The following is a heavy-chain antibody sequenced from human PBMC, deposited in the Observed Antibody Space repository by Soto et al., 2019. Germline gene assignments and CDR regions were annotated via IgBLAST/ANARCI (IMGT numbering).Heavy chain of an antibody. CDR2: INHSGST. J-gene: IGHJ6*02. Sequence: SETLSLTCAVYGGSFSGYYWSWIRQPPGKGLEWIGEINHSGSTNYNPSLKSRVTISVDTSKNQFSLKLSSVTAADMAVYYCARGSPSPLTTYYYYGMDVWGQGTTVT. CDR3: ARGSPSPLTTYYYYGMDV. D-gene: IGHD1-1*01. CDR1: GGSFSGYY. V-gene: IGHV4-34*01.